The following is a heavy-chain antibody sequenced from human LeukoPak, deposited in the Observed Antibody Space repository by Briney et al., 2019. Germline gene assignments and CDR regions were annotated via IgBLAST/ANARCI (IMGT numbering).Heavy chain of an antibody. Sequence: PSETLSLTCSVSNYSISDGYYWGWIRQPPGKGLEWIGGVYHSGATYYTPSLKSRVTMSVDTSKNQFSLKLSSVTAADTAVYYCARDRVVPAAGGAFDIWGQGTMVTVSS. J-gene: IGHJ3*02. CDR3: ARDRVVPAAGGAFDI. D-gene: IGHD2-2*01. V-gene: IGHV4-38-2*02. CDR2: VYHSGAT. CDR1: NYSISDGYY.